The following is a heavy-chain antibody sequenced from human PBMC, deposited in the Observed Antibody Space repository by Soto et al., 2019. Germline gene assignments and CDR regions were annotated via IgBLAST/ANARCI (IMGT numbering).Heavy chain of an antibody. CDR3: ARVNHFWSGYSNYYYFGMDV. CDR2: ISFDGSNK. V-gene: IGHV3-30-3*01. J-gene: IGHJ6*04. CDR1: VFTFSIYA. D-gene: IGHD3-3*02. Sequence: WGSLLVSWVSSVFTFSIYAMRWVRQAPGKGLDFVAVISFDGSNKFYTDSVKGRFTISRDNSKNTLFLQMNSLRVEDTAVYYCARVNHFWSGYSNYYYFGMDVWRKGTTVTVSS.